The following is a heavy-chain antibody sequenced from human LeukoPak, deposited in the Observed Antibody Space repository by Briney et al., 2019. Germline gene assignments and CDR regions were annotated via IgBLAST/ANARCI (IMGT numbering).Heavy chain of an antibody. V-gene: IGHV5-51*01. CDR2: ISPGDPDT. Sequence: GESLKISCKASGYTFTNNWIAWVRQKPGKGLEWMGIISPGDPDTRYSPSFQGQVSFSADKSISTAYLQWSSLKASDTAMYYCARLRGPIRISIRRIFDYWGQGTLVTVSS. D-gene: IGHD1-14*01. J-gene: IGHJ4*02. CDR1: GYTFTNNW. CDR3: ARLRGPIRISIRRIFDY.